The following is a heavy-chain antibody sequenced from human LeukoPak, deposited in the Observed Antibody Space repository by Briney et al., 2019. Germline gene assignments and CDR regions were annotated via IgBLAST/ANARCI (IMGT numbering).Heavy chain of an antibody. Sequence: GRSLRLSCTASGFTFGDHAMSWVRQAPGKGLGWVGVIRSKAYRGTTEYAASVKGRFTISRDDSTSLAYLQMNSLETEDTAVYYCTRGPIHLWLHDGMDVWGQGTTVIVSS. CDR3: TRGPIHLWLHDGMDV. V-gene: IGHV3-49*04. D-gene: IGHD5-18*01. CDR2: IRSKAYRGTT. CDR1: GFTFGDHA. J-gene: IGHJ6*02.